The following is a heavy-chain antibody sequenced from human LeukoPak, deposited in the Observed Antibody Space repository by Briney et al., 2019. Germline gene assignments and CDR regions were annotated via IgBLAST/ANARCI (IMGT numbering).Heavy chain of an antibody. CDR2: IYTSGST. D-gene: IGHD3-22*01. Sequence: PSETLSLTCTVSGGSISSYYWSWIRQPAGKGLEWIGRIYTSGSTNYNPSLKKRVTISVDTSKNQFSLKLSSVTAADAAVYYCARAYYYDSSGYYSIFDYWGQGTLVTVSS. V-gene: IGHV4-4*07. CDR1: GGSISSYY. CDR3: ARAYYYDSSGYYSIFDY. J-gene: IGHJ4*02.